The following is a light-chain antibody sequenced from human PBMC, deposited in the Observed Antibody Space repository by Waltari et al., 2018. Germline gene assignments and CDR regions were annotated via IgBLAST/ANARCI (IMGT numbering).Light chain of an antibody. J-gene: IGKJ2*01. V-gene: IGKV3-11*01. CDR3: QQRSNWPHT. CDR2: GAS. Sequence: EIVLTQSPATLSLSPGERATLPCRASQSINYYLAWYQQKPGQAPMLLIYGASNRATDIPARFSGSGSGTDFSLTVSSLEPEDFAVYYCQQRSNWPHTFGQGTKLEIK. CDR1: QSINYY.